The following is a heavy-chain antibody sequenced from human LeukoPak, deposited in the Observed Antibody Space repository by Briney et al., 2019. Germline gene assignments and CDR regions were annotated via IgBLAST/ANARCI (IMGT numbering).Heavy chain of an antibody. D-gene: IGHD2-21*01. CDR2: IKPDGTEE. Sequence: GGSLRLSCAASGFNFATSWMDWLRQAPGRGLGWVANIKPDGTEEAYVDSVKGRFPISRDNARNSLYLQMNTLRAEDTAVYYCAKYSPPRQVLPAARAYYNSSCAMTGGGQRTTVTVS. J-gene: IGHJ6*02. CDR1: GFNFATSW. CDR3: AKYSPPRQVLPAARAYYNSSCAMTG. V-gene: IGHV3-7*01.